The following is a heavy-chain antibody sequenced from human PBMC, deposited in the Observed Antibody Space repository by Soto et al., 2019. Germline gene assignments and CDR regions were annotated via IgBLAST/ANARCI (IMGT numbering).Heavy chain of an antibody. Sequence: PGGSLRLSCATSGFTFSNSAMSWVRQAPGKGLECVSSISGSGTTTYYADSVKGRFTISRDSSKNTLYLQMNSLRAEDTAVYYCAKNPSGSYNYVHFDYWGQGALVTVS. J-gene: IGHJ4*02. CDR1: GFTFSNSA. D-gene: IGHD1-26*01. CDR3: AKNPSGSYNYVHFDY. V-gene: IGHV3-23*01. CDR2: ISGSGTTT.